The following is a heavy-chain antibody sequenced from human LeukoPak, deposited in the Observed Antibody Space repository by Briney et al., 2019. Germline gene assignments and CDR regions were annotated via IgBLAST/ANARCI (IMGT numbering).Heavy chain of an antibody. CDR2: IIPILGIA. CDR1: GGTFSSYA. CDR3: ARVPARRNYYDSSGYYP. Sequence: SVKVSCKASGGTFSSYAISWVRQAPGQGLEWMGRIIPILGIANYAQKFQGRVTITADKSTSTAYMELSSLRSEDTAVYYCARVPARRNYYDSSGYYPWGQGTLVTVSS. V-gene: IGHV1-69*04. D-gene: IGHD3-22*01. J-gene: IGHJ5*02.